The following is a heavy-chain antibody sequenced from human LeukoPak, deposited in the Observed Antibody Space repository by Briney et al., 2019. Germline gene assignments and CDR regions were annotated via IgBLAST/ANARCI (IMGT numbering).Heavy chain of an antibody. CDR1: GFTFSSYG. Sequence: PGGSLRLSCAASGFTFSSYGMHWVRQAPGKGLEWVAVIWYDGSNKYYADSVKGRFTISRDNSKNTLYLQMNSLRAEDTAVYYCARGGYDYVWGSYRFSPSWFDPWGQGTLVTVSS. J-gene: IGHJ5*02. D-gene: IGHD3-16*02. V-gene: IGHV3-33*08. CDR3: ARGGYDYVWGSYRFSPSWFDP. CDR2: IWYDGSNK.